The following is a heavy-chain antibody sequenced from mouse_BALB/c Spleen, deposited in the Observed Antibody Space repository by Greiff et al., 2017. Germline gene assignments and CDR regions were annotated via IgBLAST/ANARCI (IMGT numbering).Heavy chain of an antibody. CDR1: GFTFSSFG. V-gene: IGHV5-17*02. J-gene: IGHJ2*01. Sequence: EVQLQQSGGGLVQPGGSRKLSCAASGFTFSSFGMHWVRQAPEKGLEWVAYISSGSSTIYYADTVKGRFTISRDNPKNTLFLQMTSLRSEDTAMYYCARSRGDGNYFDYWGQGTTLTVSS. CDR2: ISSGSSTI. CDR3: ARSRGDGNYFDY.